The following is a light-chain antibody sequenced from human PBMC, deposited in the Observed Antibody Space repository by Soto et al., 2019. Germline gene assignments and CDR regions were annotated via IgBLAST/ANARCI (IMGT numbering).Light chain of an antibody. CDR2: EVS. CDR3: GSYTGSIYV. Sequence: QSALTRPASVSGSPGQSITISCTGTSSDVGGYKFVSWYQQHPGKAPKLMIYEVSNRPSGVSSRFSGSKSGNTASLTISGLQAEDEADYYCGSYTGSIYVFGPGTKLTVL. J-gene: IGLJ1*01. V-gene: IGLV2-14*01. CDR1: SSDVGGYKF.